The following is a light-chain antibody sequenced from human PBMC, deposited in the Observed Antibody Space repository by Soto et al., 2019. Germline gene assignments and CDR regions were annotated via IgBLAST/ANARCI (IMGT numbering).Light chain of an antibody. CDR1: HDIGNY. CDR3: QQYEDLPRFI. J-gene: IGKJ3*01. CDR2: YAS. V-gene: IGKV1-33*01. Sequence: DIQMSKYPSSLSASVGDRVTITCLASHDIGNYLNWYQQKPGKAPKLLIYYASNLETGVSSRFSGSGSGTDFTFTISSLQPEDIATYFCQQYEDLPRFIFGPGTKVDIK.